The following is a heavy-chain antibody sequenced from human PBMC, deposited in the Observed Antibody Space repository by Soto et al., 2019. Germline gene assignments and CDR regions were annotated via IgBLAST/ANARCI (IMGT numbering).Heavy chain of an antibody. CDR1: GFTFSSYW. V-gene: IGHV3-74*01. CDR2: IDSAGSII. J-gene: IGHJ4*02. D-gene: IGHD6-19*01. CDR3: ARDQTVTGPTTFDQ. Sequence: EVQLVESGGGLVQPGGSLRLSCAASGFTFSSYWMHWVRQTPGKGLVWVSRIDSAGSIITYADSVKGRFTISRDNAKNTLYLQMNSLRAEDTAIYYCARDQTVTGPTTFDQCGQGTLVTVSS.